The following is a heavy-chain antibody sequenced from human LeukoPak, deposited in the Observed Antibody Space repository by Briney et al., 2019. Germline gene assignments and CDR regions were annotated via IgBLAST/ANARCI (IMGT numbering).Heavy chain of an antibody. Sequence: PGGSLRLSCAASGFTFSSYEMNWVRQAPGKGLEWVAYITSSGRIIYYADSVKGRFTISRDNAKNSLYLQMNNLRAEDTAVYYCVRDYYGLGTYYNAYYGMDVWGQGTTVTVSS. CDR2: ITSSGRII. V-gene: IGHV3-48*03. D-gene: IGHD3-10*01. CDR1: GFTFSSYE. J-gene: IGHJ6*02. CDR3: VRDYYGLGTYYNAYYGMDV.